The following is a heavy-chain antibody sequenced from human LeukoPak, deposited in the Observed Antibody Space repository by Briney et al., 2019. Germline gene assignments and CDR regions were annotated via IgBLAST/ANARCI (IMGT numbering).Heavy chain of an antibody. D-gene: IGHD6-19*01. V-gene: IGHV4-38-2*02. CDR1: GYSISSGYY. CDR2: IYYSGST. CDR3: ARDFRVAGTTPHYFDY. J-gene: IGHJ4*02. Sequence: SEALSLTCTVSGYSISSGYYWGWIRQPPGKGLEWIGSIYYSGSTYYNPSLRSRVTISVDTSKNQFSLKLSSVTAADTAVYYCARDFRVAGTTPHYFDYWGQGTLVTVSS.